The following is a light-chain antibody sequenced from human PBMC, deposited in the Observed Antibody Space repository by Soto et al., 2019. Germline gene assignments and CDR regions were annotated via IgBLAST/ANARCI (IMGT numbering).Light chain of an antibody. V-gene: IGLV2-14*01. CDR2: EVS. Sequence: QSVLTQPASVSGSPGQSITISCAGTSSDIGGYNYVSWYQRHPGKAPKVMIYEVSNRPSGVSNRFSGSKSGNTASLTISGLQADDEADYYCSSYTSSSTLYVFGSGTKVTVL. CDR3: SSYTSSSTLYV. CDR1: SSDIGGYNY. J-gene: IGLJ1*01.